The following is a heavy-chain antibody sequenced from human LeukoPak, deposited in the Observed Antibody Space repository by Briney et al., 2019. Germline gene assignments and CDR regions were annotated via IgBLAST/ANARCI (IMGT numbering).Heavy chain of an antibody. J-gene: IGHJ4*02. CDR2: ISYDGSNK. V-gene: IGHV3-30*18. D-gene: IGHD6-13*01. Sequence: GGSLRLYCAASGFTFSSYGMHWVRQAPGKGLEWVAVISYDGSNKYYADSVKGRFTISRDNSKNTLYLQMNSLRAEDTAVYYCAKDREYSSSWSFDYWGQGTLVTVSS. CDR1: GFTFSSYG. CDR3: AKDREYSSSWSFDY.